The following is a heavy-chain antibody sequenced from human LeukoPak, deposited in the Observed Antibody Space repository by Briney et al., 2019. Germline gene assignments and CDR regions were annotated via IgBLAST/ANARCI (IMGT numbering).Heavy chain of an antibody. V-gene: IGHV3-7*05. CDR1: GFTFSSYW. CDR3: ARARDYGSGRANAFDI. D-gene: IGHD3-10*01. CDR2: IRRHGSEK. Sequence: GGSLRLSCAASGFTFSSYWMSWVRHAPGKGLEWVANIRRHGSEKYYVDSVKGRLTISRDNAENSLYLQMNSLRAEDTAVYYCARARDYGSGRANAFDIWGQGTMVTVSS. J-gene: IGHJ3*02.